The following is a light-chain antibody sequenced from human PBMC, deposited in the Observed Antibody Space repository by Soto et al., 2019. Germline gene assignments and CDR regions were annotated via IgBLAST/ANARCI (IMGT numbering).Light chain of an antibody. CDR2: DAS. Sequence: DIQMTQSPSSLSASVGERVTITCQASQDISNYLSWYQQKPGKAPKLLIYDASNLETGVPSRFSGSGSGTDFSFTISSLQPEDIATYYCQHYDNPPPYTFGQGTKLEIK. V-gene: IGKV1-33*01. CDR3: QHYDNPPPYT. CDR1: QDISNY. J-gene: IGKJ2*01.